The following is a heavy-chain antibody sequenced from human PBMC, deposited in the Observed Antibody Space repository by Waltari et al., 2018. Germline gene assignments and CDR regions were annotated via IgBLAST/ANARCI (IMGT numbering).Heavy chain of an antibody. J-gene: IGHJ6*02. D-gene: IGHD2-2*02. CDR3: ARGHCSSTRCNTNHDYHYYYGMDV. CDR2: INSDGIST. Sequence: EVQLVESGGGLVQPGGSLTVSCAASGFPFSCYWMHWVRQGPGKGLWWVSRINSDGISTSYADSVKGRFTISRDNAKNTLYLQMNSLRVEDTAVYYCARGHCSSTRCNTNHDYHYYYGMDVWGQGP. CDR1: GFPFSCYW. V-gene: IGHV3-74*01.